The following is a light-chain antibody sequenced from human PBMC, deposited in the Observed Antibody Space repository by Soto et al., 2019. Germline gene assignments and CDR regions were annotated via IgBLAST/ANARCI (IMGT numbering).Light chain of an antibody. J-gene: IGKJ2*01. CDR1: QTIDNY. CDR2: GAS. Sequence: DMQMNQSPSSLSASVGDRVTITCRPSQTIDNYLNWYQHKPGQAPKLLIYGASTLQSGISSRFTGRASETDFTLTIDNLQAEDFATYYCQQTYTIPFAFGQGTKLEI. CDR3: QQTYTIPFA. V-gene: IGKV1-39*01.